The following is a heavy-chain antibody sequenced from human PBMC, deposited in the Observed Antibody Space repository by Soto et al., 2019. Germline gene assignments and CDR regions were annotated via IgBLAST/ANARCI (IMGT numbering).Heavy chain of an antibody. D-gene: IGHD3-9*01. CDR2: IYYSGST. Sequence: SETLSLTCTVSGGSISSGGYYWSWIRQHPGKGLEWIGYIYYSGSTYYNPSLKSRVTISVDTSKNQFSLKLSSVTAADTAVYYCARENDILTTFDYWGQGTLVTVSS. CDR3: ARENDILTTFDY. J-gene: IGHJ4*02. V-gene: IGHV4-31*03. CDR1: GGSISSGGYY.